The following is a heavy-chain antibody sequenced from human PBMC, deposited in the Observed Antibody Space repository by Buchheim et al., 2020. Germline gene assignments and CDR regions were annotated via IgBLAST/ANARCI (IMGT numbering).Heavy chain of an antibody. CDR1: GFTFSSYG. V-gene: IGHV3-30*18. Sequence: QVQLVESGGGVVQPGRSLRLSCAASGFTFSSYGMHWVRQAPGKGLEWVAVISYDGSNKYYADSVKGRFTISRDNSKNTLYLQMKSLRAEDTAVYYCAKPNFPRRIAAAGSFDYWGQGTL. D-gene: IGHD6-13*01. CDR3: AKPNFPRRIAAAGSFDY. J-gene: IGHJ4*02. CDR2: ISYDGSNK.